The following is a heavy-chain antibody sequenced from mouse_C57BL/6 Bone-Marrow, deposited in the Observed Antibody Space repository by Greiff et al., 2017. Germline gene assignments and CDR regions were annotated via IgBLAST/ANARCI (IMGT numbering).Heavy chain of an antibody. V-gene: IGHV5-2*01. CDR2: INSDGGST. Sequence: EVQVVESGGGLVQPGESLKLSCESNEYEFPSHDMSWVRKTPEKRLELVAAINSDGGSTYYPDTMERRFIITRDNTKKTLYLQMSSLRSEDTALYYCARQITTVVATGRFFAYWGQGTLVTVSA. CDR3: ARQITTVVATGRFFAY. CDR1: EYEFPSHD. J-gene: IGHJ3*01. D-gene: IGHD1-1*01.